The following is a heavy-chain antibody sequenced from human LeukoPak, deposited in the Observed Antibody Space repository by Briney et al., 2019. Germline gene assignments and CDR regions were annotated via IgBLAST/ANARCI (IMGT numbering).Heavy chain of an antibody. V-gene: IGHV4-61*02. J-gene: IGHJ4*02. CDR2: IYTSGST. D-gene: IGHD3-22*01. CDR1: GGSISSGSYY. Sequence: PSETLSLTCTVSGGSISSGSYYWNWIRQPAGKGLEWIGRIYTSGSTNYNPSLKSRVTISVDTSKNQFSLKLSSVTAADTAVYYCASLRRGGYYDSSGYYDYWGQGTLVTVSS. CDR3: ASLRRGGYYDSSGYYDY.